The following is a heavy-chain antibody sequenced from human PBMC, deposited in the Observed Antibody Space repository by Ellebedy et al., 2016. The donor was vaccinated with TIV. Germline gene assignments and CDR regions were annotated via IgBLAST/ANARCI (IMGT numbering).Heavy chain of an antibody. J-gene: IGHJ5*02. CDR1: GFTFSSYA. CDR2: ISYDGSNK. Sequence: GESLKISXAASGFTFSSYAMHWVRQAPGKGLEWVAVISYDGSNKYYADSVKGRFTISRDNSKNTLYLQMNSLRAEDTAVYYCARDTAFDPWGQGTLVTVSS. CDR3: ARDTAFDP. D-gene: IGHD2-21*02. V-gene: IGHV3-30-3*01.